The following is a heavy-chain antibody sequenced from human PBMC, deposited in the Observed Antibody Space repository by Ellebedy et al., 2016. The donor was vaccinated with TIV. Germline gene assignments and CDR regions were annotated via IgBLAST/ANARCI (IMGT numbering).Heavy chain of an antibody. CDR1: GFTVSSNY. D-gene: IGHD3-16*01. Sequence: GESLKISCAASGFTVSSNYMSWVRQAPGKGLEWVSVIYSGGSTYYADSVKGRFTISRDNSKNTLYLQMNSLRAEDTAVYYCAREGGAGGRHFDYWGQGTLVTVSS. CDR2: IYSGGST. V-gene: IGHV3-53*01. CDR3: AREGGAGGRHFDY. J-gene: IGHJ4*02.